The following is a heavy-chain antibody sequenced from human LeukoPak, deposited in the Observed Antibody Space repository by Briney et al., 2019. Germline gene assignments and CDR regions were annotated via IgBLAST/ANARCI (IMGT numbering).Heavy chain of an antibody. CDR3: AKPELGIRAGQTTTGTDL. D-gene: IGHD1-1*01. V-gene: IGHV3-11*01. J-gene: IGHJ5*02. CDR1: GFTFTDFY. Sequence: GGSLRLSCAASGFTFTDFYMSWIRQAPGKGLEWVSYITNSGTTIYYADSVKGRFTISRDNAKNSLYLQMNSLRAEDTAVYYCAKPELGIRAGQTTTGTDLWGQGTLVTVSS. CDR2: ITNSGTTI.